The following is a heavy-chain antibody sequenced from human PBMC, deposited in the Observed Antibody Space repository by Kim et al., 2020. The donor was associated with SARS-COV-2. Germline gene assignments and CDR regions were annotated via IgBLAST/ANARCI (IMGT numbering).Heavy chain of an antibody. Sequence: SETLSLTCTVSGGSISGYYYNWVRQPAGKGLEWIGSMHTSGTTNYNPSLMSRVTLSLDTSKNHFSLNLTSVTAADTAVYYCARGLGWLPSSWGQRTLVTVS. CDR3: ARGLGWLPSS. CDR2: MHTSGTT. J-gene: IGHJ5*02. V-gene: IGHV4-4*07. D-gene: IGHD3-3*01. CDR1: GGSISGYY.